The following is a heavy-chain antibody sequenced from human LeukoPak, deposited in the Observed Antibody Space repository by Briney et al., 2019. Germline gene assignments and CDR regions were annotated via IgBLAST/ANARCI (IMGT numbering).Heavy chain of an antibody. CDR2: IYYSGST. J-gene: IGHJ4*02. D-gene: IGHD2-2*01. Sequence: PSETLSLTCTVSGGSISSYYWSWIRQPPGKGLEWIGYIYYSGSTNYNPSLKSRVTISVDTSKNQFSLKLSSATAADTAVYYCARVPGGQLLSPTFDYWGQGTLVTVSS. CDR1: GGSISSYY. V-gene: IGHV4-59*01. CDR3: ARVPGGQLLSPTFDY.